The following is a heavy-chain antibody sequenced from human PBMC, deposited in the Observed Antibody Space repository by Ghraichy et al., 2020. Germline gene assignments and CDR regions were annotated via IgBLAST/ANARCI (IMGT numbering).Heavy chain of an antibody. D-gene: IGHD4-17*01. CDR1: GFSFSAYW. CDR2: INQDGSQK. Sequence: GGSLRLSCAASGFSFSAYWVTWVRQAPGMGLEWVANINQDGSQKYYVDSVKGRFIISRDNAKNSLYLQMNSLRAEDTAVYYCARDPRCPDYWGQGALVTVSS. J-gene: IGHJ4*02. V-gene: IGHV3-7*01. CDR3: ARDPRCPDY.